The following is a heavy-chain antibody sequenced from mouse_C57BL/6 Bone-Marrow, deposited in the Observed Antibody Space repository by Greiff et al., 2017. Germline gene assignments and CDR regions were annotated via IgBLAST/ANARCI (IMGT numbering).Heavy chain of an antibody. CDR2: ISNGGGST. J-gene: IGHJ4*01. CDR1: GFTFSDYY. Sequence: EVHLVESGGGLVQPGGSLKLSCAASGFTFSDYYMYWVRQTPEKRLEWVAYISNGGGSTYYPDTVKGRFTISRDNAKNTLYLQMSRLKTEDTAMYYCARALITTDAMDYWGQGTSVTVSS. V-gene: IGHV5-12*01. D-gene: IGHD1-1*01. CDR3: ARALITTDAMDY.